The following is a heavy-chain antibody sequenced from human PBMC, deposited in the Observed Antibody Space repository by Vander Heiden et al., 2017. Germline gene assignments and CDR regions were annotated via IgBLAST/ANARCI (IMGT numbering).Heavy chain of an antibody. J-gene: IGHJ5*02. Sequence: QVQLQESGPGLVKPSETLSRTGTVPGGSISSHSWGWIRQPPGKGLEWIGYIYYSGSTNYNPSIKSRVTLAVDTSKNQFSLKLSSVTAAETALYYCARDMSEGNMGRGVIYNWFDPWGQGTLVTVSS. CDR3: ARDMSEGNMGRGVIYNWFDP. CDR2: IYYSGST. CDR1: GGSISSHS. D-gene: IGHD3-10*01. V-gene: IGHV4-59*11.